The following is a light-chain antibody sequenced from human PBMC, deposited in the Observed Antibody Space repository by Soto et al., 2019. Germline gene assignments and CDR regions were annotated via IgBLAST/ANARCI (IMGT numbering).Light chain of an antibody. V-gene: IGLV2-23*02. CDR3: CSYAGSSNLV. CDR2: EVT. J-gene: IGLJ2*01. Sequence: QSVLTQPASVSGSPGQSITISCTGTSSDVGSYNLVSWYQQHPGKAPKLMISEVTKRPSGVSNRFSGSKSGNTASLTISGLQAEDEGDYYCCSYAGSSNLVFGGGTKVTVL. CDR1: SSDVGSYNL.